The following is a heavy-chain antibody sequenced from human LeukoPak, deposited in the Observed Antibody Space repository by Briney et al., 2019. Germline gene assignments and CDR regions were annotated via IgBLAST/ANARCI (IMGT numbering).Heavy chain of an antibody. D-gene: IGHD3-16*01. CDR2: INHSGST. Sequence: SETMSLTCGVYGGAFSGYYWSWIRQPPGKGLEWIGEINHSGSTNYNPSLKSRVTISVDTSKNQFSLKLSSVTAADTAVYYCARGDTFNWFDPWGQGTLVTVSS. V-gene: IGHV4-34*01. J-gene: IGHJ5*02. CDR3: ARGDTFNWFDP. CDR1: GGAFSGYY.